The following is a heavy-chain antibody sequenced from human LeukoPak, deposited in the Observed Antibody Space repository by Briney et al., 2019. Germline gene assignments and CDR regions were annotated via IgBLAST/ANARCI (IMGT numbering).Heavy chain of an antibody. V-gene: IGHV3-33*08. J-gene: IGHJ3*01. CDR1: GFTFSNYD. CDR3: AREASDALDF. Sequence: GGSLRLSCAASGFTFSNYDMHWVRRAPGKGLEWVAFIRYDGNNKYYGDSVKGRLTISRDNSKNTLYLQMNSLRAEDTAVYYCAREASDALDFWGQGTMVTVSS. CDR2: IRYDGNNK.